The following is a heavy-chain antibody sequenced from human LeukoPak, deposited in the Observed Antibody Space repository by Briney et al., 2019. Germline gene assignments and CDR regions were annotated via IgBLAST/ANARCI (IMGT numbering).Heavy chain of an antibody. D-gene: IGHD5-24*01. J-gene: IGHJ3*02. CDR3: AKARENYAFDI. V-gene: IGHV3-9*01. CDR1: GFTFDDYA. CDR2: IRNSGSI. Sequence: GGSLRLSCAASGFTFDDYAMHWVRQAPGKGLEWVSGIRNSGSIGYADSVKGRFTISRDNAKNSLYLQMNSLRAEDTALYYCAKARENYAFDIWGQGTMVTVSS.